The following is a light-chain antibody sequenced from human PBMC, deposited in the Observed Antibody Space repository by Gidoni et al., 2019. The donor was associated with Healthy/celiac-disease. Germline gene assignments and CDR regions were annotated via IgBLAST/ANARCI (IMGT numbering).Light chain of an antibody. J-gene: IGKJ4*01. Sequence: DAVMPQSPLSLPVTPGEPASISCRSSQSLLHSNGYNYLDWYLQKPGQSPQLLIYLGSNRASGVPDRFSGSGSGTDFTLKISRVEAEDVGVYYCMQALQTPPTFGGGTKVEIK. CDR3: MQALQTPPT. V-gene: IGKV2-28*01. CDR2: LGS. CDR1: QSLLHSNGYNY.